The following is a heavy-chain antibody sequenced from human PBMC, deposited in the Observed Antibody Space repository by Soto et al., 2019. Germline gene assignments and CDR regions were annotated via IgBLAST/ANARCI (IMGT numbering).Heavy chain of an antibody. J-gene: IGHJ6*02. V-gene: IGHV3-30*18. CDR1: GFTFSSYG. D-gene: IGHD3-16*02. Sequence: QVQLVESGGGVVQPGRSLRLSCAASGFTFSSYGMHWVRQAPGKGLEWVAVISYDGSNKYYADSVKGRFTISRDNSKNTLYLQMNSLRAEDTAVYYCAKELIRLGELSFERGVYYYYGMDVWGQGTTVTVSS. CDR2: ISYDGSNK. CDR3: AKELIRLGELSFERGVYYYYGMDV.